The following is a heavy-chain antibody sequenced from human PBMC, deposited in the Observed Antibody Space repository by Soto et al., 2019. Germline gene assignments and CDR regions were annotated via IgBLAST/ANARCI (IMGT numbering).Heavy chain of an antibody. J-gene: IGHJ4*02. D-gene: IGHD1-26*01. V-gene: IGHV4-61*01. CDR2: IYYSGST. CDR3: ARGRWEILNFDY. Sequence: SETLSLTCTVSGGSVSSGSYYWSWIRQPPGKGLEWIGYIYYSGSTNYNPSLKSRVTISVDTSKNQFSLKLSSVTAADTAVYYCARGRWEILNFDYWGQGTLVTVSS. CDR1: GGSVSSGSYY.